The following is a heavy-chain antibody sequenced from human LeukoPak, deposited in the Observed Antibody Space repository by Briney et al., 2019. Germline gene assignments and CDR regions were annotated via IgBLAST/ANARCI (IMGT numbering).Heavy chain of an antibody. J-gene: IGHJ4*02. CDR2: ISTSSYYI. CDR3: ARDASGSSTGLIDS. V-gene: IGHV3-21*01. CDR1: GFTLRSYN. Sequence: PGGSLRLSCAASGFTLRSYNMHSVRQAPGKGLEWVSYISTSSYYIYYADSVKGRFTISRDDAKNSLFLQMNSLRAEDTAIYYCARDASGSSTGLIDSWGQGTLVTVSS. D-gene: IGHD1-26*01.